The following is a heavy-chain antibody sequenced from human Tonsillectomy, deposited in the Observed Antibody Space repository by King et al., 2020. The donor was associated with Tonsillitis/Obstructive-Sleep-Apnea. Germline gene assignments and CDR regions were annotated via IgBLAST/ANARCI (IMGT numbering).Heavy chain of an antibody. V-gene: IGHV3-53*01. CDR2: IYSGGST. D-gene: IGHD1-20*01. CDR3: AVNNWNYYYGIDV. J-gene: IGHJ6*02. Sequence: VQLVESGGGLIQPGGSLRLSCAASGFTVSSNYMSWVRQAPGKGLEWVSVIYSGGSTYYADSVKGRFTISRDNSKNTLYLQMNSLRAEDTAVYNCAVNNWNYYYGIDVWGQGTTVTVSS. CDR1: GFTVSSNY.